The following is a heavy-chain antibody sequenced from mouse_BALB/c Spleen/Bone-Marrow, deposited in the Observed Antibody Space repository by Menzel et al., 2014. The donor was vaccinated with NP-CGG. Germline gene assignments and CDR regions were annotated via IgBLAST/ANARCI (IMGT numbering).Heavy chain of an antibody. CDR2: IYPSDNYS. D-gene: IGHD3-1*01. Sequence: VQLQQSGTELVRPGTSVKLSCKASGYTFTTYWINWVKQRPGQGLEWIGDIYPSDNYSNYDQKFKDKATLTVDKSSSAAYLQLSTPTSEDSAVYYCARSGGPFWYFDVWGAGTTFTVSS. CDR1: GYTFTTYW. V-gene: IGHV1-69*02. J-gene: IGHJ1*01. CDR3: ARSGGPFWYFDV.